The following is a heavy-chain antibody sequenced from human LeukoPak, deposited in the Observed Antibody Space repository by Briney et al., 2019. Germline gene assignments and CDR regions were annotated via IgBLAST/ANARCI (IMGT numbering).Heavy chain of an antibody. Sequence: PPETLSLTCTVSGYSISSGYYWGWIRQPPGKGLEWIGSIYHSGSTYYNPSLKSRVTISVDTSKNQFSLKLSSVTAADAAVYYCARGGRSGNSNWGAFDIWGQGTMVAVSS. CDR2: IYHSGST. D-gene: IGHD7-27*01. V-gene: IGHV4-38-2*02. CDR3: ARGGRSGNSNWGAFDI. CDR1: GYSISSGYY. J-gene: IGHJ3*02.